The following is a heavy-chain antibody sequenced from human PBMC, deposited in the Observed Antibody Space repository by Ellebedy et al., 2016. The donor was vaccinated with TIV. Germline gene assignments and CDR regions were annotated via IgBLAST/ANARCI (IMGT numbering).Heavy chain of an antibody. CDR3: ARDNVYYDFWSGSYRYFDL. J-gene: IGHJ2*01. CDR1: GFTFSSYG. Sequence: GESLKISCAASGFTFSSYGMHWVRQAPGKGLEWVAVIWYDGSNKYYADSVKGRFTISRDNSKNTLYLQMNSLRAEDTAVYYCARDNVYYDFWSGSYRYFDLWGRGTLVTVSS. D-gene: IGHD3-3*01. CDR2: IWYDGSNK. V-gene: IGHV3-33*01.